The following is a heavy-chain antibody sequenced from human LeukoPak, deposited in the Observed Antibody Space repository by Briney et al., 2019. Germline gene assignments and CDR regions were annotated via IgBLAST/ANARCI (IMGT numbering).Heavy chain of an antibody. J-gene: IGHJ4*02. CDR3: ARGRTPGYSSRKGDFDY. CDR1: GGTFSSYA. Sequence: SVKVSCKASGGTFSSYAISWVRQAPGQGLEWMGRIIPIFGTANYAQKFQGRVTITTDESTSTDYMELSSLRSEDTAVYYCARGRTPGYSSRKGDFDYWGQGTLVTVSS. D-gene: IGHD6-13*01. V-gene: IGHV1-69*05. CDR2: IIPIFGTA.